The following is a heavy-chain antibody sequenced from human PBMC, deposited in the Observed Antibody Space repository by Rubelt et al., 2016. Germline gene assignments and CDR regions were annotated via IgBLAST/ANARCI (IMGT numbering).Heavy chain of an antibody. CDR3: ARGYGSGTYWFDY. CDR1: GGSLSSSTYY. D-gene: IGHD3-10*01. CDR2: INHSGST. Sequence: QLQLQESGPGLVKPSETLSLTCTVSGGSLSSSTYYWGWIRQPPGKGLEWIGEINHSGSTNYNPSLKSRVTISVDTSKNHFSLRLISVTAADTAVYYCARGYGSGTYWFDYWGQGTLVTVSS. V-gene: IGHV4-39*02. J-gene: IGHJ4*02.